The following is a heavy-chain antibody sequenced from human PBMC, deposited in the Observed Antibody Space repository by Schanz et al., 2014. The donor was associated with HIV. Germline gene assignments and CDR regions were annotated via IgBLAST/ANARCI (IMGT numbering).Heavy chain of an antibody. CDR1: GFTFSIHA. J-gene: IGHJ4*02. CDR2: ISGSVGST. Sequence: EVHLLESGGGLVQPGGSLRLSCAASGFTFSIHAMSWVRQAPGKGLEWVSSISGSVGSTYYADSVKGRFTISRDDSKNTLYLQMNSLRADDTAVFYCARGGIWEWDQPDFDYWGQGTLVTVSS. D-gene: IGHD2-15*01. V-gene: IGHV3-23*01. CDR3: ARGGIWEWDQPDFDY.